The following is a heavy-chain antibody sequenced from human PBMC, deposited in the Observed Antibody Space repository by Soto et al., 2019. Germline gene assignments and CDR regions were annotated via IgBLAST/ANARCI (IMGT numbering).Heavy chain of an antibody. D-gene: IGHD3-10*01. CDR1: GGSFSGYY. V-gene: IGHV4-34*01. J-gene: IGHJ5*02. CDR3: ERRTAGGSETYYKSWFDP. Sequence: XTLSLACAVYGGSFSGYYWSWIRQPPGMGLELIGEINHRGTTNNNPSLKSRITISVDTSKNQFSLKVSSVTAEDTAVYYCERRTAGGSETYYKSWFDPWGQGTLVTVSS. CDR2: INHRGTT.